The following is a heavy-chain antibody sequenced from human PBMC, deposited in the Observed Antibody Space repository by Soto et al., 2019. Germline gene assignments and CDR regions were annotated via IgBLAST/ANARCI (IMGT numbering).Heavy chain of an antibody. J-gene: IGHJ4*02. CDR1: GFSFSDYE. CDR2: ISTTSTT. Sequence: PGGSLRLSCAASGFSFSDYEMNWVRQAPGKGLEWVSFISTTSTTYYADSVRGRFTFSRDNTENSLSLQMNSLRAEDTAVYYCARGYGVAYGFDYWGQGTLVTVSS. V-gene: IGHV3-48*03. D-gene: IGHD3-16*01. CDR3: ARGYGVAYGFDY.